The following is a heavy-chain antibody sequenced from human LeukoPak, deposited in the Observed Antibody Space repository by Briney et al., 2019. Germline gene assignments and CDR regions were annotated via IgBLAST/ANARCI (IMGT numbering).Heavy chain of an antibody. D-gene: IGHD3-10*01. V-gene: IGHV1-58*02. CDR3: AAGYYYSSGSSYMDV. Sequence: SVRVSCKASGFTFTSSTMQWVRQARGQRLEWIGWIVVGSGNTNYAQKFQERVTITRDMSTSTVYMEVSSLRSEDTAVYYCAAGYYYSSGSSYMDVWGKGTTVTISS. J-gene: IGHJ6*03. CDR1: GFTFTSST. CDR2: IVVGSGNT.